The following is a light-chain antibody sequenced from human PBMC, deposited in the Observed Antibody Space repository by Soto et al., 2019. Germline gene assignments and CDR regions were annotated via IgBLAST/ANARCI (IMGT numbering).Light chain of an antibody. Sequence: DIQMTQSPSSLSASVGDRVTITCRASQSITNSLNWYQHKPGKAPTLVVYAASSLQSGVPSRFSGSGSGTDFTLTISSLQPEDFATYFCQQGHSMTLTFVPGTKVDSK. CDR2: AAS. CDR3: QQGHSMTLT. V-gene: IGKV1-39*01. CDR1: QSITNS. J-gene: IGKJ3*01.